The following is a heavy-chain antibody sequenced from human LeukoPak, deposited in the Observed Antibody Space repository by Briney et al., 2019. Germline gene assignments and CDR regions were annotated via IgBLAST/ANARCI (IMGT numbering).Heavy chain of an antibody. V-gene: IGHV3-30*02. Sequence: GGSLRLSCAASGFTFSSYGMHWVRQAPGKGLEWVAFIRYDGSNKYYADSVKGRFTISRDNSKNTLYLQMNSLGAEDTAVYYCAKHPWGDCSSTSCYAYFQHWGQGTLVTVSS. CDR1: GFTFSSYG. D-gene: IGHD2-2*01. J-gene: IGHJ1*01. CDR2: IRYDGSNK. CDR3: AKHPWGDCSSTSCYAYFQH.